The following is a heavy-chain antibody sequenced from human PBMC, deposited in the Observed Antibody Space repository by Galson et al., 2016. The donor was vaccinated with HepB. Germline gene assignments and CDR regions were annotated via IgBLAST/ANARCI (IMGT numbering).Heavy chain of an antibody. J-gene: IGHJ6*02. Sequence: SLRLSCAASGFTFSTHSMNWVRQAPGKGLEWISYISDTSRATYYAHSVKGRFTISRDNGKNSLYLQMNSLRDEDTAIYYCARDTAFYARASGMDVWGQGTTVTVSS. CDR2: ISDTSRAT. V-gene: IGHV3-48*02. CDR3: ARDTAFYARASGMDV. CDR1: GFTFSTHS. D-gene: IGHD3-16*01.